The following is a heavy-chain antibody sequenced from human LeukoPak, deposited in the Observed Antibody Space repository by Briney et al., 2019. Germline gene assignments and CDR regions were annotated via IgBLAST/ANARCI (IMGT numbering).Heavy chain of an antibody. V-gene: IGHV3-7*01. CDR2: IKPDGSEK. D-gene: IGHD5-18*01. CDR1: GFTFSSYW. J-gene: IGHJ6*03. CDR3: ARDVHSYGYNPIGYYYYYMDV. Sequence: PGGSLRLSCAASGFTFSSYWMSWVRQAPGKGLEWVANIKPDGSEKYYVDSVKGRFTISRDNAKNSLYLQMNSLRAEDTAVFYCARDVHSYGYNPIGYYYYYMDVWGKGTTVTVSS.